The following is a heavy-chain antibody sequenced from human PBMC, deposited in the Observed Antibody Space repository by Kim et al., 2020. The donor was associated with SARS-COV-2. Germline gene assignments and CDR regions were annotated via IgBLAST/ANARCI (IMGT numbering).Heavy chain of an antibody. V-gene: IGHV1-2*02. CDR2: INPNSGGT. Sequence: ASVKVSCKASGYTFTGYYMHWVRQGPGQGLEWMGWINPNSGGTNYAQKFQGRVTMTRDTSISTAYMKLSRRRSDDTAVYYCARTPPVLLYFDWLYNPFDYWGQGTLVTVSS. CDR1: GYTFTGYY. J-gene: IGHJ4*02. CDR3: ARTPPVLLYFDWLYNPFDY. D-gene: IGHD3-9*01.